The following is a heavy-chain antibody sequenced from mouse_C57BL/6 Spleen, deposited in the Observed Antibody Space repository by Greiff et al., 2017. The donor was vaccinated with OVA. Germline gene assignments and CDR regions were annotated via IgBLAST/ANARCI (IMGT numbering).Heavy chain of an antibody. D-gene: IGHD1-1*01. CDR1: GYTFTSYW. J-gene: IGHJ4*01. V-gene: IGHV1-69*01. Sequence: QLQQPGAELVMPGASVKLSCKASGYTFTSYWMHWVKQRPGQGLEWIGEIDPSDSYTNYNQKFKGKSTLTVDKSSSTAYMQLSSLTSEDSAVYYCAKGDGSSSYYYAMDYWGQGTSVTVSS. CDR2: IDPSDSYT. CDR3: AKGDGSSSYYYAMDY.